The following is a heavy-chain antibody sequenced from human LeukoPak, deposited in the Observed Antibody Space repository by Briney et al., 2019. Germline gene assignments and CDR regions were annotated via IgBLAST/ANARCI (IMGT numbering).Heavy chain of an antibody. J-gene: IGHJ4*02. Sequence: SETLSLTCTVSGGSISTITYYWGWIRQPPGKGLEWVGHMYYRGNTFYDPSLKSRVTISVDTSKNQFSLKLRSVTAADTAVYYCARLYGNYQNYFDYWGQGTLVTVSS. CDR2: MYYRGNT. CDR1: GGSISTITYY. D-gene: IGHD1-7*01. V-gene: IGHV4-39*07. CDR3: ARLYGNYQNYFDY.